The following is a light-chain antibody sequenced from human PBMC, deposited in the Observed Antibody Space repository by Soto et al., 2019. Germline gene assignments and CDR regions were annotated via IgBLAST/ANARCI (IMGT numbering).Light chain of an antibody. V-gene: IGKV1-5*03. Sequence: DIQMTQSPSTLSASVGDKVTITCRASQSINGWLAWYQQKPGKAPKLLIYKASSLESGVPSRFSGSGSGTEFTLTISSLQPDDFATYYCQQYNYYSTFGQGTKVDIK. CDR3: QQYNYYST. J-gene: IGKJ1*01. CDR2: KAS. CDR1: QSINGW.